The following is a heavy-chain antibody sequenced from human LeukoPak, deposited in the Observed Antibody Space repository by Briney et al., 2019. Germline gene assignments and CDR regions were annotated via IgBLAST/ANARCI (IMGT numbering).Heavy chain of an antibody. CDR3: ARGTVTMDY. Sequence: SETLSLTCAVYGGSFSGYYWSWIRQPPGKGLEWIGYIYYSGSTKYNPALKSRVTISIDSSKNQFSLNLSSVTAADTAVYYCARGTVTMDYWGRGTLVTVSS. CDR2: IYYSGST. CDR1: GGSFSGYY. J-gene: IGHJ4*02. D-gene: IGHD4-17*01. V-gene: IGHV4-59*13.